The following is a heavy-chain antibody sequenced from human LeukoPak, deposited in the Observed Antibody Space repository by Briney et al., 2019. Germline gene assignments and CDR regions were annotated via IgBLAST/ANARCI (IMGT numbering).Heavy chain of an antibody. V-gene: IGHV3-23*01. CDR2: ISISGGRT. D-gene: IGHD6-19*01. J-gene: IGHJ4*02. Sequence: GRSLRLSCATSGFIFTNYALSWVRQAPGKGLEWVSAISISGGRTYYADSVKGRFTISRDNSKNTLYLQMNSLRAEDTAVYYCVVHSSGWYARGADYFDYWGQGTLVTVSS. CDR3: VVHSSGWYARGADYFDY. CDR1: GFIFTNYA.